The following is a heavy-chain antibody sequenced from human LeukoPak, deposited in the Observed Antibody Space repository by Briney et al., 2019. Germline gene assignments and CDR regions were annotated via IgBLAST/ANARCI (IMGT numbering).Heavy chain of an antibody. V-gene: IGHV3-43D*03. Sequence: PGGSLRLSCAAAGFTFDDYSMHSVRQAPGKGLEWVSLISWDGGSTYYADSVKGRFTISRDNSKNSLYLQMNSLRAEDTALYYCAKGSVGTTGYWYFDLWGRGTLVTVSS. J-gene: IGHJ2*01. D-gene: IGHD2-2*01. CDR1: GFTFDDYS. CDR2: ISWDGGST. CDR3: AKGSVGTTGYWYFDL.